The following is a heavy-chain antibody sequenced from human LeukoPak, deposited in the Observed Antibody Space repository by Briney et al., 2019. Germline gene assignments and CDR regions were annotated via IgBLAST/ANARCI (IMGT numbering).Heavy chain of an antibody. CDR2: IDWDDDK. CDR3: ARIRKPAAGTWDAFDI. CDR1: GFSLTTSGVC. D-gene: IGHD6-13*01. V-gene: IGHV2-70*11. J-gene: IGHJ3*02. Sequence: SGPALVRPTETLTLTCTISGFSLTTSGVCVAWIRQPPGKALEWLARIDWDDDKYYSTSLKTRLTVSKDPSKNQAVLTMPNMDPVDTATYYCARIRKPAAGTWDAFDIWGQGTMVTVSS.